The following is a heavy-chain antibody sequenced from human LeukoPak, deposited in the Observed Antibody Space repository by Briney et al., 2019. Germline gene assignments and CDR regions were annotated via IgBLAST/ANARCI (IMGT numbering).Heavy chain of an antibody. CDR1: GYSFTKYG. CDR3: ARGGVPAANDYYYYMDV. J-gene: IGHJ6*03. V-gene: IGHV1-18*01. D-gene: IGHD2-2*01. CDR2: ISGYSGNT. Sequence: ASVKVSCKASGYSFTKYGISWVRQAPGQGLEWMGWISGYSGNTNYAPKLQGRVTMTKDTSTSTVYMELSSLRSEDTAVYYCARGGVPAANDYYYYMDVCGKGTTVTVSS.